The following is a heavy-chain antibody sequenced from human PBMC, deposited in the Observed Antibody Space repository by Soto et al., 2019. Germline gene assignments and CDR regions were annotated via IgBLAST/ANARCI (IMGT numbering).Heavy chain of an antibody. D-gene: IGHD4-17*01. CDR2: IYFRGTT. CDR3: ATYGYGDFYFDD. J-gene: IGHJ4*02. CDR1: GGSITSHTHY. V-gene: IGHV4-31*03. Sequence: QVQLQESGPGLVKPSQTLSLTCTVSGGSITSHTHYWSWIRQHPGKGLEWIGNIYFRGTTYYNPSLESRVIISIDTSKNQFSLRLTSVTAADTAVYFCATYGYGDFYFDDWGQGTLVYVSS.